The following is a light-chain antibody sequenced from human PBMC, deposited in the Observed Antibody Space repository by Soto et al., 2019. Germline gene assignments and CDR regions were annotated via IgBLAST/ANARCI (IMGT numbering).Light chain of an antibody. CDR3: QSYDSSLSGSWGV. V-gene: IGLV1-40*01. CDR2: GNS. CDR1: SSNIGAGYD. Sequence: QSVLTRPPSVSGAPGQRVTISCTGSSSNIGAGYDVHWYQQLPGTAPKLLIYGNSNRPSGVPDRFSGSKSGTSASLAITGLQAEDEADYYCQSYDSSLSGSWGVFGTGTKVTVL. J-gene: IGLJ1*01.